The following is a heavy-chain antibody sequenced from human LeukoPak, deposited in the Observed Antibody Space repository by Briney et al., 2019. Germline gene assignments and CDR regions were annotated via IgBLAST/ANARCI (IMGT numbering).Heavy chain of an antibody. D-gene: IGHD3-22*01. Sequence: PGGSLRLSCAASGFTFSSYSMNWVRQAPGKGLEWVSSISSTSSCIYYADSVKGRFTISRDNAKNSLFLQMNSLRAEDTAVYYCARELMGLTMIVVVNPIDYWGQGTLVTVSS. V-gene: IGHV3-21*01. J-gene: IGHJ4*02. CDR3: ARELMGLTMIVVVNPIDY. CDR1: GFTFSSYS. CDR2: ISSTSSCI.